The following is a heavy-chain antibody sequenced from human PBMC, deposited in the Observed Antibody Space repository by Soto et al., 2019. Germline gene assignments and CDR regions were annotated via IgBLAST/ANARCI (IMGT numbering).Heavy chain of an antibody. D-gene: IGHD2-2*01. CDR3: AKYQPPEFDP. Sequence: TLSLTCSVSGASIGSGDDYWTWIRQSPGKGLEWIGYISDSGSTFYNPSLRSRLTIALDTSKNHFSLKLNSVTAADTAVYYCAKYQPPEFDPWGQGTPVTGSA. J-gene: IGHJ5*02. V-gene: IGHV4-30-4*08. CDR2: ISDSGST. CDR1: GASIGSGDDY.